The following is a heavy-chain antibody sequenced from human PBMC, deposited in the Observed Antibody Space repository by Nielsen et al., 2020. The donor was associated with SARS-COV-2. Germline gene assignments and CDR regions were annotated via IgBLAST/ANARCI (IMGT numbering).Heavy chain of an antibody. CDR1: GFTFSSYW. J-gene: IGHJ3*02. CDR2: IKQDGSEK. V-gene: IGHV3-7*03. CDR3: ASSSSGWYADAFDI. D-gene: IGHD6-19*01. Sequence: GGSLRLSCAASGFTFSSYWMSWVRQAPGKGLEWVANIKQDGSEKYYVDSVKGRFTISRDNAKNSLYLQMNSLRAEDTAVYYCASSSSGWYADAFDIWGQGTMVTVSS.